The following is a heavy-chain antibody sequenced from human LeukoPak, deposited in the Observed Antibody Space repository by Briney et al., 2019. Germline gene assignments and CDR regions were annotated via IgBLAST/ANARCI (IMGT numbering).Heavy chain of an antibody. Sequence: SETLSLTCAVPDESFNDYYWSWIRQLPGKGLGWIGEINHGGTTNYNPPLKSRVTISVDTTKNYVSLNLTSVTAADTAVYYCARGYSSSSLYFDYWGQGTLVTVSS. CDR2: INHGGTT. CDR1: DESFNDYY. CDR3: ARGYSSSSLYFDY. V-gene: IGHV4-34*01. J-gene: IGHJ4*02. D-gene: IGHD6-6*01.